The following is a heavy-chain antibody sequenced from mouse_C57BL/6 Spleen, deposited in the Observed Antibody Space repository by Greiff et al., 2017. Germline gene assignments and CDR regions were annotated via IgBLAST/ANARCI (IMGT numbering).Heavy chain of an antibody. D-gene: IGHD3-2*02. CDR1: GYAFSSSW. CDR2: IYPGDGDT. CDR3: AKDSSGSGFAY. J-gene: IGHJ3*01. Sequence: QVQLQQSGPELVKPGASVTISCKASGYAFSSSWMNWVKQRPGKGLEWIGRIYPGDGDTNYNGKFKGKATLTADKSSSTAYMQLSSLTSEDSAVYFCAKDSSGSGFAYWGQGTLVTVSA. V-gene: IGHV1-82*01.